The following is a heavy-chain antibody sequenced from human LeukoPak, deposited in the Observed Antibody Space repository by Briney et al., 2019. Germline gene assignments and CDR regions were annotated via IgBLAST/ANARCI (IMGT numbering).Heavy chain of an antibody. D-gene: IGHD3-16*01. CDR3: AKEPIGGAARHGIDY. CDR1: GFTFNNYA. J-gene: IGHJ4*02. V-gene: IGHV3-23*01. CDR2: ISGSGGST. Sequence: GGSLRLSCAASGFTFNNYAMTWVRQAPGKGLEWVSAISGSGGSTYYADSVKGRFTISRDNSKNTLYLQMNSLRAEDTAVHYCAKEPIGGAARHGIDYWGQGTLVTVSS.